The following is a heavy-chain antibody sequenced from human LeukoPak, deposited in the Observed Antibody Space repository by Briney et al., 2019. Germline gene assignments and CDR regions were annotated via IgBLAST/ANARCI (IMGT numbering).Heavy chain of an antibody. Sequence: SETLSLTCTVSGGSISSSSYYWGWPGHPPGRGRGWIGSIYYSGSTYYNPSLKSRVTISVDTSKNQFSLRLSSVTAADTAVYYCGSGTDYYYYYMDVWGKGTTVTVSS. V-gene: IGHV4-39*01. CDR3: GSGTDYYYYYMDV. D-gene: IGHD1-1*01. J-gene: IGHJ6*03. CDR1: GGSISSSSYY. CDR2: IYYSGST.